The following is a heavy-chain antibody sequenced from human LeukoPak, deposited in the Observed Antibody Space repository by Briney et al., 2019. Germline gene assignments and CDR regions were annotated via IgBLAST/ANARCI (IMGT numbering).Heavy chain of an antibody. D-gene: IGHD2-2*02. CDR1: GDSVSINNAA. Sequence: SPALSLTFAISGDSVSINNAAWTWVRQSPSRGLEWLGRTYYRSKRYNDYAVEGKSQITSNPNKNKNQFYRQQKYVTAEATAVYYCARDRYCSSTSCYIPFYYFDYWGQGTLVAVSS. CDR2: TYYRSKRYN. J-gene: IGHJ4*02. CDR3: ARDRYCSSTSCYIPFYYFDY. V-gene: IGHV6-1*01.